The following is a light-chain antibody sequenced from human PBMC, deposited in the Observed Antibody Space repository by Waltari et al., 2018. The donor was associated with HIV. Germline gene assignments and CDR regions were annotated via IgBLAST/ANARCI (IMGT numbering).Light chain of an antibody. J-gene: IGLJ2*01. CDR3: SSYRSTAVV. CDR2: DVT. V-gene: IGLV2-14*03. CDR1: SSDLCGSNS. Sequence: QSALTQPASVSGSPGQSINIPRTGTSSDLCGSNSVSWSSQHQGKAPKLMIYDVTNRAAGVSNRVSGSKSGNTAALTISGLQAEDEADYYCSSYRSTAVVFGGGTKLTVL.